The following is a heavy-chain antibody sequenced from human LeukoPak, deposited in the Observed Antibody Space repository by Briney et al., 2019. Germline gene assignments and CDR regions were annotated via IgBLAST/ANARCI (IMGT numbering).Heavy chain of an antibody. CDR2: IYYSGST. D-gene: IGHD2-2*01. V-gene: IGHV4-59*01. CDR1: GGSISSYY. CDR3: ARVGTSWGTYNWFDP. Sequence: SETLSLTSTVSGGSISSYYWSWIRQPPGKGLEWIGYIYYSGSTNYNPSLKSRVTISVDTSKNQFSLKLSSVTAADTAVYYCARVGTSWGTYNWFDPWGQGTLVTVSS. J-gene: IGHJ5*02.